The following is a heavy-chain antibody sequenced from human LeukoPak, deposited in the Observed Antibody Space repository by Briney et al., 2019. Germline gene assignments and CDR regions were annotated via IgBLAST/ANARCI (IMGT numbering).Heavy chain of an antibody. V-gene: IGHV1-2*02. Sequence: ASVKVSCKASGYSFTSYYMHWVRQAPGQGLEWMGWINPNSGGTNYAQKFQGRVTMTRDTSISTAYMELSRLRSDDTAVYYCARGLRGSPAFDYWGQGTLVTVSS. CDR3: ARGLRGSPAFDY. CDR1: GYSFTSYY. J-gene: IGHJ4*02. D-gene: IGHD2-2*01. CDR2: INPNSGGT.